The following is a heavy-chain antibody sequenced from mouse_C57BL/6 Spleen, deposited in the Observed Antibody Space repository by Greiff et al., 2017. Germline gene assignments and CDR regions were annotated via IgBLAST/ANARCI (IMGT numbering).Heavy chain of an antibody. CDR1: GYAFSSSW. D-gene: IGHD2-5*01. J-gene: IGHJ4*01. CDR2: IYPGDGDT. Sequence: VQLQQSGPELVKPGASVKISCKASGYAFSSSWMHWVKQRPGKGLEWIGRIYPGDGDTNYNGKFKGKATLTADKSSSTAYMQLSSLTSEDSAVYFCARTYYSNSYAMDYWGQGTSVTVSS. V-gene: IGHV1-82*01. CDR3: ARTYYSNSYAMDY.